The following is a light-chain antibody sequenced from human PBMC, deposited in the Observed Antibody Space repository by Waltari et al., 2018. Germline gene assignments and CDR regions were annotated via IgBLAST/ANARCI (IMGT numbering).Light chain of an antibody. Sequence: QSVLTQPPSVSAAPGQKVTISCSGSSSNIGSNFVSWYQHLPGTAPKLPIYDDAKRPSRIPDRFSGSKSGTAATLGITGLQTGDEADYYCGTWDNSLGGFVFGTGTKVTGL. J-gene: IGLJ1*01. CDR1: SSNIGSNF. CDR3: GTWDNSLGGFV. CDR2: DDA. V-gene: IGLV1-51*01.